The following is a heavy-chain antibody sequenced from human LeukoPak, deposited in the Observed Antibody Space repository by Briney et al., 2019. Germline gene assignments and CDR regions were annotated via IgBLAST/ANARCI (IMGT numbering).Heavy chain of an antibody. V-gene: IGHV5-51*01. CDR1: GYSFTSYW. D-gene: IGHD6-13*01. Sequence: GESLKISCKGSGYSFTSYWISWVRQMPGKGLEWMGIIYPGDTDTRYSPSFQGQVTISADKSISTAYLQWSSLKASDTAMYYCARQDSTVSGWFDPWGQGTLVTVSS. CDR2: IYPGDTDT. CDR3: ARQDSTVSGWFDP. J-gene: IGHJ5*02.